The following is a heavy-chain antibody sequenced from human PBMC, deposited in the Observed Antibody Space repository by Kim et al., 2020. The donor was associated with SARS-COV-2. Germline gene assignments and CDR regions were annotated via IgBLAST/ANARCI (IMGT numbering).Heavy chain of an antibody. V-gene: IGHV3-9*01. CDR3: AKDTYYYDSSGAPDY. D-gene: IGHD3-22*01. J-gene: IGHJ4*02. Sequence: DYVKGQFTISRDHAKNALYLQMNSLGAEDTALYYCAKDTYYYDSSGAPDYWGQGTLVTVSS.